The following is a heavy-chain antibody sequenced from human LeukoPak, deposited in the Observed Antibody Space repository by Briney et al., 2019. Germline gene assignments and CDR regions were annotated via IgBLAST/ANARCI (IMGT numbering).Heavy chain of an antibody. Sequence: PGGSLRLSCAASGFTFSGSAMHWVRQASGKGLEWVGRIRSKANSYATAYAASEKGRFTISRDDSKNTAYLQMNSLKTEDTAVYYCTRHYDILTGYYGGAFDIWGQGTMVTVSS. D-gene: IGHD3-9*01. V-gene: IGHV3-73*01. CDR3: TRHYDILTGYYGGAFDI. J-gene: IGHJ3*02. CDR2: IRSKANSYAT. CDR1: GFTFSGSA.